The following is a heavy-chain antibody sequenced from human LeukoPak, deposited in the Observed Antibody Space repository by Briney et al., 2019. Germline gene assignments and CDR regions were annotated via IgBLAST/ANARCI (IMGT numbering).Heavy chain of an antibody. Sequence: PSETLSLTCAVSGGPFRGYFWSWIRQSSGKGLEWIGEIHNSGTTNYNPSLNSRVTISEDTSKNQFYLNLSSVTAADTAVHYCARRYYYNLGGFPFDFWGQGTLVTVSS. D-gene: IGHD3-10*01. V-gene: IGHV4-34*01. CDR1: GGPFRGYF. CDR3: ARRYYYNLGGFPFDF. J-gene: IGHJ4*02. CDR2: IHNSGTT.